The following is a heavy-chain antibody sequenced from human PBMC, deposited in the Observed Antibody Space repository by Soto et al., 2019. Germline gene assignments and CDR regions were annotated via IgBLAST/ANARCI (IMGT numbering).Heavy chain of an antibody. CDR2: ISGSGGST. J-gene: IGHJ4*02. CDR1: GFTFSSYA. CDR3: AKAPTATHYYFDY. Sequence: WGSLRLSCAASGFTFSSYAIIWFRQSPGKGLEWVSAISGSGGSTYYADSVKGRFTISRDNSKNTLYLQMNSLRAEDTAVYYCAKAPTATHYYFDYWGQGTLVTVSS. V-gene: IGHV3-23*01.